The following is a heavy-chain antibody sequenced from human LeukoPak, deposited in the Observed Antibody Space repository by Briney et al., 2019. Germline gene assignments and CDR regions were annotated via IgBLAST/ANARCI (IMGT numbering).Heavy chain of an antibody. CDR1: GFTFSSYG. J-gene: IGHJ4*02. V-gene: IGHV3-33*06. D-gene: IGHD3-10*01. Sequence: GGSLRLSCAASGFTFSSYGMHWVRQAPGKGLEWVAVIWYDGSKKYYADSVKGRFTISRDNSKTTLYLQMNSLRAEDTAVYYCSKESDYYGSGSSVRRYFDYWGQGTLVTVSS. CDR3: SKESDYYGSGSSVRRYFDY. CDR2: IWYDGSKK.